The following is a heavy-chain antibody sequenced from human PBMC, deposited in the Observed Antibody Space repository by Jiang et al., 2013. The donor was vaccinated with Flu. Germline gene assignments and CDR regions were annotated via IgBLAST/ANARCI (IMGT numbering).Heavy chain of an antibody. V-gene: IGHV1-58*02. CDR2: IVVGSGNT. J-gene: IGHJ5*02. Sequence: SGAEVKKPGTSVKVSCKASGFTFTSSAMQWVRQARGQRLEWIGWIVVGSGNTNYAQKFQERVTITRDMSTSTAYMELSSLRSEDTAVYYCAADREVVAATTPFGPWGQGTLVTVSS. D-gene: IGHD2-15*01. CDR3: AADREVVAATTPFGP. CDR1: GFTFTSSA.